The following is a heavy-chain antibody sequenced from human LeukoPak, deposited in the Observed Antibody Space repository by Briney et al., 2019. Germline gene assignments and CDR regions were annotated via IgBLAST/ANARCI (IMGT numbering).Heavy chain of an antibody. J-gene: IGHJ6*03. D-gene: IGHD2-2*01. CDR1: GGSISSYY. CDR2: IYYSGST. V-gene: IGHV4-59*01. CDR3: ARVRQLLLGGYYYYMDV. Sequence: SGTLSLTCTVSGGSISSYYWSWIRQPPGKGLEWIGYIYYSGSTNYNPSLKSRVTISVDTSKNQFSLKLSSVTAADTAVYYCARVRQLLLGGYYYYMDVWGKGTTVTVSS.